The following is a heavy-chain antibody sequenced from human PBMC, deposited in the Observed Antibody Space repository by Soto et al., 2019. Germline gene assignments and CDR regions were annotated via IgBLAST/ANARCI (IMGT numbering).Heavy chain of an antibody. V-gene: IGHV1-69*04. CDR1: GGTFSSYT. CDR3: ARDPPRGYCSGGSCYTPYYYYGMDV. J-gene: IGHJ6*02. D-gene: IGHD2-15*01. CDR2: IIPILGIA. Sequence: ASVKVSCKASGGTFSSYTISWVRQAPGQGLEWMGRIIPILGIANYAQKFQGRVTITADKSTSTAYMELSSLRSEDTAVYYCARDPPRGYCSGGSCYTPYYYYGMDVWGQGTTVTVSS.